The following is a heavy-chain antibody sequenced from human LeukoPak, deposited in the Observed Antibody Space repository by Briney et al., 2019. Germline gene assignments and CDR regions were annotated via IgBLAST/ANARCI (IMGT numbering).Heavy chain of an antibody. J-gene: IGHJ4*02. CDR3: AKNVDYSSRGADY. CDR1: GFTFSSCA. D-gene: IGHD6-19*01. CDR2: ISGSGAST. V-gene: IGHV3-23*01. Sequence: GGSVRLSCAASGFTFSSCAMSWARQAPGKGLEWVSAISGSGASTYYADSVKGRFTISRDNSKNTLNLQMNSLRAEDTAVYYCAKNVDYSSRGADYWGQGALGTVSS.